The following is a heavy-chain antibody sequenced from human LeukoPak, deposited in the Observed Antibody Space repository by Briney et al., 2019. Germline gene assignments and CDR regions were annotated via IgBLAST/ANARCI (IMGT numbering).Heavy chain of an antibody. CDR2: INSNTGGT. CDR1: GYTFIHYF. V-gene: IGHV1-2*05. CDR3: ARDLSSTSNCELDY. D-gene: IGHD7-27*01. Sequence: AAVKVSCKASGYTFIHYFIHWVRQAPGQGLEWMGRINSNTGGTEYTQKFQGRVTMTRDTSITTVYMELTGLTSDDTVVYYCARDLSSTSNCELDYWGQGTLVTVSS. J-gene: IGHJ4*02.